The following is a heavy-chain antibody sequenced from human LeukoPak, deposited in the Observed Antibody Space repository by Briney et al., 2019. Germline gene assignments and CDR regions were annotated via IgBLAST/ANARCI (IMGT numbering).Heavy chain of an antibody. CDR2: IYYSGST. D-gene: IGHD2/OR15-2a*01. CDR3: ARCNAKTSLTNFDY. CDR1: GGFISSRSYY. Sequence: SETLSLTCTVSGGFISSRSYYWGWIRQPPGKGLEWIGSIYYSGSTYYNPSLKSRVTISVDTSKNQFSLKLSSVTAADTAVYYCARCNAKTSLTNFDYWGQGTLVTVSS. V-gene: IGHV4-39*01. J-gene: IGHJ4*02.